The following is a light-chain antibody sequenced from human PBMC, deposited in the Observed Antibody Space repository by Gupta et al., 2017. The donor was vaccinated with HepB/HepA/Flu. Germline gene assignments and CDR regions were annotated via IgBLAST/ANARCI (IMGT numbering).Light chain of an antibody. CDR2: DVS. CDR3: ASYTTSSNVV. V-gene: IGLV2-14*03. Sequence: QSALPQPASVSGSPGQSITISCTGTNSEVGAYNYVSWYQQHPGKAPKVMIYDVSNRPSGVSNRFSGSKSGNTASLTISGLQAEDEADYYCASYTTSSNVVFGGGTKLTGL. CDR1: NSEVGAYNY. J-gene: IGLJ2*01.